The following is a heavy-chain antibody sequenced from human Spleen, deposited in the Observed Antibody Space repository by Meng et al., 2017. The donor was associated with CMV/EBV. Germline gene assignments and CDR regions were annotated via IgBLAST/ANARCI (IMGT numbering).Heavy chain of an antibody. V-gene: IGHV4-39*07. CDR2: VYYSGST. CDR3: ARDYGGTGGDNWFDP. Sequence: GGSHGKCNYYWSWIRRPPGKGLEWIVGVYYSGSTYYDPSLKSRVSISVSVSKSQFSLKLSSVTAADTAVYYCARDYGGTGGDNWFDPWGLGTLVTVSS. CDR1: GGSHGKCNYY. D-gene: IGHD4-23*01. J-gene: IGHJ5*02.